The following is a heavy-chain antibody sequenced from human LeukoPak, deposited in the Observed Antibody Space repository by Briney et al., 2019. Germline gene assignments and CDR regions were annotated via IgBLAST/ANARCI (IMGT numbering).Heavy chain of an antibody. J-gene: IGHJ4*02. V-gene: IGHV4-39*01. CDR2: FYYSGNT. CDR3: ARRWDGDYTYDY. D-gene: IGHD3-3*01. Sequence: SETLSLTCTVSGASISSRNYYWGWIRQPPGKGLEWIGTFYYSGNTKYNPSLKSRVTFSVDTSNNQFSLRLTSVTAADTAVYYCARRWDGDYTYDYWGQGTLVTVSS. CDR1: GASISSRNYY.